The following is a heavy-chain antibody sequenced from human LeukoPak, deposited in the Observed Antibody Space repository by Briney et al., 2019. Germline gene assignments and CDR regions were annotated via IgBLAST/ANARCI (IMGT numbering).Heavy chain of an antibody. CDR3: AKDRIGPYSSSCFDP. CDR2: ISRGSIT. Sequence: GSLRLSCVASGFTFGTHAMSWVRQVPGKGLEWVSGISRGSITYYSDSVKGRFTISRDNSRATLFLQMNSLRAEDTAVYYCAKDRIGPYSSSCFDPWGQGTLVTVSS. CDR1: GFTFGTHA. J-gene: IGHJ5*02. V-gene: IGHV3-23*01. D-gene: IGHD6-13*01.